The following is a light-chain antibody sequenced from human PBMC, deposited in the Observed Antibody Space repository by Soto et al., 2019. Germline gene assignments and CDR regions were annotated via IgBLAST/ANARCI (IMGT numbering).Light chain of an antibody. Sequence: EIVMTQSPATLSVSPGERVTLSCRASQSVGSNLAWYQHKPGQAPRVLIFGASTRATGIPARFSGSGSGTEFTLTISSLQSEDFAVYYCQQYHKWPPFTFGQGTKVEIK. CDR3: QQYHKWPPFT. CDR1: QSVGSN. V-gene: IGKV3-15*01. CDR2: GAS. J-gene: IGKJ2*01.